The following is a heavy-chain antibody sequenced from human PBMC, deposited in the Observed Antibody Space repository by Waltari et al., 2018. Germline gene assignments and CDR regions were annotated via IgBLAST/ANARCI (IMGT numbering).Heavy chain of an antibody. V-gene: IGHV4-4*02. D-gene: IGHD5-12*01. Sequence: QVQLQESGPGLVKPSGTLSLTCVVYGGSISSCNWWSGVRQPPGKGLALIGEIYHSGSTNYNPSLKSRLSISLDKSKNQFSLNLSAVTAADTAVYYCARDRGLRGGYDSWGQGTLVTVSS. CDR1: GGSISSCNW. CDR2: IYHSGST. J-gene: IGHJ5*02. CDR3: ARDRGLRGGYDS.